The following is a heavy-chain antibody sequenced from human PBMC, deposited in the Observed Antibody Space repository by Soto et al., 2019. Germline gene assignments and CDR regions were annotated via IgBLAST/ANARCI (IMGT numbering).Heavy chain of an antibody. CDR1: GLTFTTYN. CDR3: VRACKGTSYGYVY. CDR2: INPGSVTR. Sequence: EVQLVESGGGLVQPGGSLRLSCAVSGLTFTTYNFNWVRQAPGKGLEWISFINPGSVTRHYADSVKGRFTISRDNAKNSLYLQMNSLTDADTAVYYCVRACKGTSYGYVYWGQGTLVTVSS. J-gene: IGHJ4*02. V-gene: IGHV3-48*02. D-gene: IGHD3-16*01.